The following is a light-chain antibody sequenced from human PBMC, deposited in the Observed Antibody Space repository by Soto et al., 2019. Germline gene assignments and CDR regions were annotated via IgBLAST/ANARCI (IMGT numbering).Light chain of an antibody. Sequence: EIVLRQPPATLSLSPGERATLSCRASQSVSSYLAWYQQKPGQAPRLLIYDASNRATGIPARFSGSGSGTDFSLTISRLEPEDFAVYYCQQRSNWPALTFGGGTKVDIK. CDR2: DAS. V-gene: IGKV3-11*01. J-gene: IGKJ4*01. CDR3: QQRSNWPALT. CDR1: QSVSSY.